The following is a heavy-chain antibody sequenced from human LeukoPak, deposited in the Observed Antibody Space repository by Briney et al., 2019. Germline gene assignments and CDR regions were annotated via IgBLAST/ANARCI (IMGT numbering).Heavy chain of an antibody. Sequence: SGTLSLTCAVSGGSFISSDWWSWVRQPPGKGLEWIASGDYSGGTYYNPSLESRVAISADMSKNQISLKLTSVTGADTAVYYCAGERGEEYSSGWYKTNYFYNWGQGIRVTVSS. CDR3: AGERGEEYSSGWYKTNYFYN. CDR1: GGSFISSDW. D-gene: IGHD6-19*01. CDR2: GDYSGGT. J-gene: IGHJ4*02. V-gene: IGHV4-4*02.